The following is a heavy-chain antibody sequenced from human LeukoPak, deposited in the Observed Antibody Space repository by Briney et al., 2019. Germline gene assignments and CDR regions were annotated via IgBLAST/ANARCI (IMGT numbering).Heavy chain of an antibody. D-gene: IGHD2-8*02. J-gene: IGHJ4*02. Sequence: GESLKISRKVSGYSFNTYWIGWVRQMPGEGLEWMGIIYPGDSDLRYSPSFQGQVTISADKSITTAYLQWSSLKTSDTAMYYCARLGTGYASDYWGQGTLVTVSS. CDR3: ARLGTGYASDY. CDR1: GYSFNTYW. CDR2: IYPGDSDL. V-gene: IGHV5-51*01.